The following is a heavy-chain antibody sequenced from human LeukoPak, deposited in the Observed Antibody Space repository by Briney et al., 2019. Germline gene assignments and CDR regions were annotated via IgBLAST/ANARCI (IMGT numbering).Heavy chain of an antibody. D-gene: IGHD2-15*01. J-gene: IGHJ4*02. Sequence: PGGSLRLSCAASGFTFSLYGMHWVRQAPGKGLEWVAFMRFDGSDKFYADSVKGRFTISRDNSKNTLYLQMNSLRPEDTAVYYCTKGRCSGGSCYRDYFDSWGQGTLVTVSS. V-gene: IGHV3-30*02. CDR3: TKGRCSGGSCYRDYFDS. CDR1: GFTFSLYG. CDR2: MRFDGSDK.